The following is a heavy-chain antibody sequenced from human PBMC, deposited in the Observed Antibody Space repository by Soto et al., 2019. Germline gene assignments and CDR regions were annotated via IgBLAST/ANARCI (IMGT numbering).Heavy chain of an antibody. CDR2: IYYSGST. CDR3: ARVKLERRSRWFDP. CDR1: GGSISSYY. J-gene: IGHJ5*02. D-gene: IGHD1-1*01. Sequence: SGTLSLTCTVSGGSISSYYWSWIRQPPGKGLEWIGYIYYSGSTNYNPSLKSRVTISVDTSKNQFSLKLSSVTAADTAVYYCARVKLERRSRWFDPWGQGTLVTVSS. V-gene: IGHV4-59*01.